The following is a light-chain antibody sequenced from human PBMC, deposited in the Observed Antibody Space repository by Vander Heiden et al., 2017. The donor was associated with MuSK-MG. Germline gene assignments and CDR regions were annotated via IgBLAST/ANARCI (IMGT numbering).Light chain of an antibody. Sequence: FMLTQPHSVSESPGKTVTISCTRSSGRIASNYVQWFQQRPGSAPTIVIYEDNQRPSGVPDRFSGSIDSSSTSASPTISGLKTEDDADYYCHSYDSNNQVFGGGTKLTVL. CDR1: SGRIASNY. CDR3: HSYDSNNQV. V-gene: IGLV6-57*03. CDR2: EDN. J-gene: IGLJ2*01.